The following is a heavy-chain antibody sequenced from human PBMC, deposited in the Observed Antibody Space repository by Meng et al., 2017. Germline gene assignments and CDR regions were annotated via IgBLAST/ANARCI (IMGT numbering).Heavy chain of an antibody. V-gene: IGHV1-2*06. J-gene: IGHJ4*02. CDR2: IIPSSGDA. Sequence: QRPLLHLATGVNHPGARVNLSCRAPGYTSIAAYCHWVRPAPGQGLEWMGRIIPSSGDANSAQKFLGRVTLTWDTSISTAYMELSSLRSDDTAIYYCARDGGNYDFDYWGQGTLVTVSS. CDR1: GYTSIAAY. D-gene: IGHD1-7*01. CDR3: ARDGGNYDFDY.